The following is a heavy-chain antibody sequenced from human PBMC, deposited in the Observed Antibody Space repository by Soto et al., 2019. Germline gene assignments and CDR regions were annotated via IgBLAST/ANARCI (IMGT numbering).Heavy chain of an antibody. CDR2: ISAYNGNT. D-gene: IGHD2-2*01. CDR3: AREGTCSSTSCPTYFSFGMDV. CDR1: GYTFASYG. J-gene: IGHJ6*02. Sequence: QVQLVQSGAEVKKPGASVKVSCKASGYTFASYGISWVRQAPGQGLEWMGWISAYNGNTNYAQKFQGRVTMTTDTFTRTAYMEVGSLRSDDTAVYYCAREGTCSSTSCPTYFSFGMDVWGQGTTVTVSS. V-gene: IGHV1-18*01.